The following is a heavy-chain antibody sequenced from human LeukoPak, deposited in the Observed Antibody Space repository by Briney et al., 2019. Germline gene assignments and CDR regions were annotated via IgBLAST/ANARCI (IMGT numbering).Heavy chain of an antibody. Sequence: PGGSLRLSCAASGFTFSTYGMSWVRQAPGKGLEWVSGISGSGGASYYADSVKGRFTISRDNSKNTLYLQMNSLRAEDTAVYYCARAPGPASRMNIDYWGQGTLVTVSS. CDR2: ISGSGGAS. V-gene: IGHV3-23*01. CDR3: ARAPGPASRMNIDY. CDR1: GFTFSTYG. D-gene: IGHD1-1*01. J-gene: IGHJ4*02.